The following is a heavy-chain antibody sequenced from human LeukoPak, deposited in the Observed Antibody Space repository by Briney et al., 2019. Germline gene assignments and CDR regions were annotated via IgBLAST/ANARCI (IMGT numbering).Heavy chain of an antibody. V-gene: IGHV1-2*02. D-gene: IGHD3-22*01. CDR1: GYTFTSFY. CDR2: INPNSGGT. Sequence: ASVKVSCKASGYTFTSFYIHWVRQAPGQWLEWLGWINPNSGGTNYAQEFQGRVTMTRDTSISTAYMELSRLKSDDTAVYFCARVSNYYDSSGYLYYFDYWGQGTLVTVSS. J-gene: IGHJ4*02. CDR3: ARVSNYYDSSGYLYYFDY.